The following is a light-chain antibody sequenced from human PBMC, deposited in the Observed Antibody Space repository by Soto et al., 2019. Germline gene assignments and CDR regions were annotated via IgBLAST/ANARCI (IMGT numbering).Light chain of an antibody. Sequence: DIQMSQSPSSLSASVGDRVTITFRASQSISTRLAWYQQKPEXAPKLLXXKASSLESGVPSRFSGSGSGTDFILTISRLEPEAFAVYYYQHYDNTPPPVTFGPGTKVDIK. J-gene: IGKJ3*01. CDR3: QHYDNTPPPVT. CDR2: KAS. V-gene: IGKV1-5*03. CDR1: QSISTR.